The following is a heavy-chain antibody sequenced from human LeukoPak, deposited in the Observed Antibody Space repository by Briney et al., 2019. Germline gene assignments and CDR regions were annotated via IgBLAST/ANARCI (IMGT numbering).Heavy chain of an antibody. J-gene: IGHJ3*02. Sequence: SATLSLTCTVSGGSISSYYWSWIRQPPGKGLEWIGYISYSGSTNYNPPLKSRVNISIDTSKNQFSLELRSVTAADTAIYYCARQGYDILTGYIDAFDIWGQGTMVTVSS. D-gene: IGHD3-9*01. CDR2: ISYSGST. CDR1: GGSISSYY. CDR3: ARQGYDILTGYIDAFDI. V-gene: IGHV4-59*08.